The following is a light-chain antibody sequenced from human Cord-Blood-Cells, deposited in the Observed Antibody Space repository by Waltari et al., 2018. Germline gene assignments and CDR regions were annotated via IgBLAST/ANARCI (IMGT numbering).Light chain of an antibody. J-gene: IGKJ1*01. Sequence: DIQMTQSPSSLSASVGDRVTITCRGSQGISNYLAWYQQKPGKVPKLLIYAASTLQSGVPSRFSASGSGTDFTLTISSLQPEDVATYYCQKYNSAPWTFGQGTKVEIK. CDR1: QGISNY. V-gene: IGKV1-27*01. CDR3: QKYNSAPWT. CDR2: AAS.